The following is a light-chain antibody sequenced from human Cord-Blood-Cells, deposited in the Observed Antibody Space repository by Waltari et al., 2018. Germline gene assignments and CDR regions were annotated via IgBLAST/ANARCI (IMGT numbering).Light chain of an antibody. Sequence: QPALTQPRSVSGSPGPSVTISSTVTSTDVGGYTYVSCYQQHPSRHPKLMICDVSKQPSGVQNQFSGTKSGDTACRTMSGLQAEEEADDYCCSYAGSYTYVFGTGPKVTVL. CDR2: DVS. J-gene: IGLJ1*01. CDR3: CSYAGSYTYV. V-gene: IGLV2-11*01. CDR1: STDVGGYTY.